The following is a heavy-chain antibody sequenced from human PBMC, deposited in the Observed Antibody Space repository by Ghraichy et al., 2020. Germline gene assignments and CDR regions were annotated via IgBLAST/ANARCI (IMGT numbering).Heavy chain of an antibody. D-gene: IGHD2-2*01. V-gene: IGHV3-74*01. CDR1: VFTFSSYW. J-gene: IGHJ6*02. Sequence: GGSLRLSCAASVFTFSSYWMHWVRQAPGKGLVWVSRINSDGSSTSYADSVKGRFTISRDNAKNTLYLQMNSLRAEDTAVYYCARVGVDYCSSTSCYLYYGMDVWGQGTTVTVSS. CDR3: ARVGVDYCSSTSCYLYYGMDV. CDR2: INSDGSST.